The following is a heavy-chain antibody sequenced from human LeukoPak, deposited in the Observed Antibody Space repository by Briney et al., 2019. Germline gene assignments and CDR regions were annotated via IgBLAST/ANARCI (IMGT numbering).Heavy chain of an antibody. Sequence: ASVKVSCKASGYTFTGYYMHWVRQAPGQGLEWMGWINPNSGGTNYAQKFQGRVTMTRDTSISTAYMELSRLRSDDTAVYYCARDYDFWSGSHNWFDPWGQGTMVTVSS. CDR3: ARDYDFWSGSHNWFDP. D-gene: IGHD3-3*01. V-gene: IGHV1-2*02. CDR2: INPNSGGT. J-gene: IGHJ5*02. CDR1: GYTFTGYY.